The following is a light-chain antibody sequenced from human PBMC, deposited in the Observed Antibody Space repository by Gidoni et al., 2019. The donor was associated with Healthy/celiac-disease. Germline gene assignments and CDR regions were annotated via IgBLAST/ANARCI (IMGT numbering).Light chain of an antibody. V-gene: IGKV4-1*01. CDR2: WAS. J-gene: IGKJ1*01. Sequence: DVVLTRPRHSLAESLGEGATINCKSSQSVLYSANNNNYLAWYQQKPGQPPKLLIYWASTRETGVPDRFSGSGSGTDFTLTISSLQAEDVAVYYCQQYDSTPWTFGQGTKVEIK. CDR3: QQYDSTPWT. CDR1: QSVLYSANNNNY.